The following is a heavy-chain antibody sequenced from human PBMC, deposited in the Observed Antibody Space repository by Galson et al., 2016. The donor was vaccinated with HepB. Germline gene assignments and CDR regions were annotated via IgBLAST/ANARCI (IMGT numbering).Heavy chain of an antibody. CDR1: GFPFSSYA. Sequence: SLRLSCAASGFPFSSYAMSWVRQAPVKGLEWVSSITDSGDTTYYADSVRGRFTISRDNSKNTLYLQMNSLRAEDTAVYYCAKQRPGLYWLQGTLVTVSS. J-gene: IGHJ4*02. CDR3: AKQRPGLY. V-gene: IGHV3-23*01. CDR2: ITDSGDTT.